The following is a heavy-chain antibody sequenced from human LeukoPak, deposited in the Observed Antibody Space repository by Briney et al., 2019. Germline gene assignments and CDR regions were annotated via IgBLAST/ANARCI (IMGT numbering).Heavy chain of an antibody. CDR3: ASLVGGGEYYFDY. D-gene: IGHD1-26*01. J-gene: IGHJ4*02. CDR2: IYYSGST. V-gene: IGHV4-39*07. CDR1: GASIISSSYY. Sequence: PSETLSLTCTVSGASIISSSYYWGWIRQPPGKGLEWIGNIYYSGSTHYNPSLKSRVTISLDTSKNQFSLKVTSVTAADTAVYYCASLVGGGEYYFDYWGQGTLVTVSS.